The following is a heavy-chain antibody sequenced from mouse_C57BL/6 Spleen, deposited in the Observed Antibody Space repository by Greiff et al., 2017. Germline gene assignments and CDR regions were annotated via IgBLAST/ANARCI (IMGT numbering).Heavy chain of an antibody. CDR2: IDPSDSYT. CDR3: ARGKRGYYFDY. CDR1: GYTFTSYW. V-gene: IGHV1-69*01. Sequence: VQLQQSGAELVMPGASVKLSCKASGYTFTSYWMHWVKQRPGQGLEWIGEIDPSDSYTNYNQKFKGKSTLTVDKSSSTAYMQLSSLTSEDSAVYYCARGKRGYYFDYWGQGTTLTGSS. J-gene: IGHJ2*01.